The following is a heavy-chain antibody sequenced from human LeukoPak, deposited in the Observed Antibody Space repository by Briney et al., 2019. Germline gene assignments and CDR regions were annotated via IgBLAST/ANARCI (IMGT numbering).Heavy chain of an antibody. CDR2: IRYDGSNK. D-gene: IGHD2-2*02. V-gene: IGHV3-30*02. CDR1: GFTFSSYG. Sequence: GGSLRLSCAASGFTFSSYGMHWVRQAPGKGLEWVAFIRYDGSNKYYADSVKGRFTISSDNSKNTLYLQMNSLRAEDTAVYYCAKMCPLLSSTSCYNYWGQGTLVTVSS. J-gene: IGHJ4*02. CDR3: AKMCPLLSSTSCYNY.